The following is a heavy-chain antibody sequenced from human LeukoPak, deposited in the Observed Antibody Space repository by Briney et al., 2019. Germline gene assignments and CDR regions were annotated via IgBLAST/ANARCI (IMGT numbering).Heavy chain of an antibody. J-gene: IGHJ3*02. CDR3: ARHGDLRAGSGYFFWSAFDI. CDR1: GGSIGSYY. V-gene: IGHV4-59*08. CDR2: IYHSGST. D-gene: IGHD3-22*01. Sequence: SETLSLTCTVSGGSIGSYYWSWMRQPPGKGLEWIGQIYHSGSTDYTPSLKSRVTISVDTSKNQFSLKLSSATAADTAVYYCARHGDLRAGSGYFFWSAFDIWGQGTLVTVSS.